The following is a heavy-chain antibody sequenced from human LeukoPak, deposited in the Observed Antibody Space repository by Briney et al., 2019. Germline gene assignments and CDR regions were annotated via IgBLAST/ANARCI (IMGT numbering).Heavy chain of an antibody. V-gene: IGHV4-59*08. CDR3: AKHSLDSGDYFDE. D-gene: IGHD3-22*01. CDR1: GFTFSDYW. CDR2: IYHSGST. Sequence: PGGSLRLSCAASGFTFSDYWMSWVRQAPGKGLEWIGFIYHSGSTNYNPSLKSRVTISVDTSTNRFSLKMKSVTAADTAVYYCAKHSLDSGDYFDEWGQGTLVTVSS. J-gene: IGHJ4*02.